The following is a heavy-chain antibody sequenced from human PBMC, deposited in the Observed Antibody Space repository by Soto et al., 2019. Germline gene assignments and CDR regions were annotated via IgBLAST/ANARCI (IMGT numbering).Heavy chain of an antibody. CDR1: GGSISSYY. J-gene: IGHJ6*02. V-gene: IGHV4-59*01. CDR3: ARDRLFGTYYYYGMDV. D-gene: IGHD3-10*02. Sequence: SETLSLTCTVSGGSISSYYWSWIRQPPGKGLEWIGYIYYSGSTNYNPSLKSRVTISVETSKNQFSLKLSSVTAADTAVYYCARDRLFGTYYYYGMDVWGQGTTVTVSS. CDR2: IYYSGST.